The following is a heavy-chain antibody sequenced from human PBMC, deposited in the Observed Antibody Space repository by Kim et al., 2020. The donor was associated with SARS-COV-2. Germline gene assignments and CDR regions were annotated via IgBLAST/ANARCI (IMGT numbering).Heavy chain of an antibody. CDR2: INHSGST. CDR1: GGSFSGYY. Sequence: SETLSLTCAVYGGSFSGYYWSWIRQPPGKGLEWIGEINHSGSTNYNPSLKSRVTISVDTSKNQFSLKLSSVTAADTAVYYCASPGTTGTTVYVYWGQGTLVTVSS. V-gene: IGHV4-34*01. J-gene: IGHJ4*02. CDR3: ASPGTTGTTVYVY. D-gene: IGHD1-1*01.